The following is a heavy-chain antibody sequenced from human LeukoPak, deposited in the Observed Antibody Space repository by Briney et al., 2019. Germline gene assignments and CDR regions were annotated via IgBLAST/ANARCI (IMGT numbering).Heavy chain of an antibody. Sequence: GASVKVSCKASGYSFTGYYMHWVRQAPGQGLEWMGWINPHSGGTVYAQKFQGRVTMTRDTSISTVYMELSSLRSEDTAVYYCARLSYYYDSSGYRFDPWGQGTLVTVSS. CDR2: INPHSGGT. CDR3: ARLSYYYDSSGYRFDP. D-gene: IGHD3-22*01. J-gene: IGHJ5*02. V-gene: IGHV1-2*02. CDR1: GYSFTGYY.